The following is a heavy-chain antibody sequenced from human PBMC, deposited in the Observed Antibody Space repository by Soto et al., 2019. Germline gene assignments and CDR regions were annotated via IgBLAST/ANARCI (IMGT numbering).Heavy chain of an antibody. CDR3: ARGGSGNGYVY. Sequence: QVQLQESGPGPVKPSETLSLTCTVSGGSISSYYWSWIRQAPGKAPEWIGYVYSSGNTNYNPSLKSRVSISVDTSKNQFSLKLTSVTAADTAVYYCARGGSGNGYVYWGQGTLVTVSS. CDR1: GGSISSYY. J-gene: IGHJ4*02. CDR2: VYSSGNT. V-gene: IGHV4-59*01. D-gene: IGHD5-18*01.